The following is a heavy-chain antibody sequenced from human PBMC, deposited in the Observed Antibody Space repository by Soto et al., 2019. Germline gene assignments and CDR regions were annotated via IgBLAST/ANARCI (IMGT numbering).Heavy chain of an antibody. J-gene: IGHJ4*02. V-gene: IGHV1-69*01. D-gene: IGHD6-13*01. CDR1: GGTFSSYR. CDR3: ARDSGAKLSSS. CDR2: IVPIYRTA. Sequence: VSCKASGGTFSSYRFNWVRQARGQGLEWLGGIVPIYRTADYAQKFQGRVTITADESTRTVYMELSSLKSQDTALYYCARDSGAKLSSSWGQGTLVTVSS.